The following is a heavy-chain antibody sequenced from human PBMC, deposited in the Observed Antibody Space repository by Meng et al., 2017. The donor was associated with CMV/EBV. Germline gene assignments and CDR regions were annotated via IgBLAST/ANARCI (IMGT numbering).Heavy chain of an antibody. Sequence: GESLKISCAASGFTFSSYSMNWVRQAPGKGLEWVSYISSSSSTIYYADSVKGRFTISRDNAKNSLYLQMNSLSAEDTAVYYCARDYRITIGPFYYYYGMDVWGQGTTVTVSS. CDR1: GFTFSSYS. V-gene: IGHV3-48*04. CDR3: ARDYRITIGPFYYYYGMDV. CDR2: ISSSSSTI. J-gene: IGHJ6*02. D-gene: IGHD3-9*01.